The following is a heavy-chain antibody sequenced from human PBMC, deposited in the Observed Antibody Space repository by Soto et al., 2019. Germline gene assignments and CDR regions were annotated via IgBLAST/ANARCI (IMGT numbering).Heavy chain of an antibody. V-gene: IGHV1-69*13. D-gene: IGHD6-19*01. Sequence: SVKVSCKASGGTFSTSTINWVRQAPGQGLEWMGWIITIFGKSTYAQKFQGRVTITADGSTSKAYMELSSLRSEDTAVYFCARWHSSGWTIFDYWGQGTQVTVSS. CDR2: IITIFGKS. CDR1: GGTFSTST. CDR3: ARWHSSGWTIFDY. J-gene: IGHJ4*02.